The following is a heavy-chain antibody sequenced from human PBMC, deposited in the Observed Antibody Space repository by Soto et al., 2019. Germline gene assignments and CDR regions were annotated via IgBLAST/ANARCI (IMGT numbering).Heavy chain of an antibody. J-gene: IGHJ5*02. CDR1: GDYIHVGGYY. Sequence: PSETLSLTCSVSGDYIHVGGYYWTWIRQRPGKGLELMGYIYYTGKTYYNPSLESRLTMSVDRSKKQFSLRLTSVTAADTAVYFCGRDLTSNANCIYXWGQGTLFTVSX. D-gene: IGHD2-2*01. V-gene: IGHV4-31*03. CDR3: GRDLTSNANCIYX. CDR2: IYYTGKT.